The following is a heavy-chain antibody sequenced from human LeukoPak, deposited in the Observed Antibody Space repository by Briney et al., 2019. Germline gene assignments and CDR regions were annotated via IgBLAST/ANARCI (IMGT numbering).Heavy chain of an antibody. CDR2: IYTSGST. J-gene: IGHJ4*02. V-gene: IGHV4-61*02. Sequence: SETLSLTCTVSGGSISSGSYYWSWIRQPAGKGLEWIGRIYTSGSTNYNPSLKSRVTISVDTSKNQFSLKLSSVTAADTAVYYCAREEDYGGNSGNDYWGQGTLVTVSS. D-gene: IGHD4-23*01. CDR1: GGSISSGSYY. CDR3: AREEDYGGNSGNDY.